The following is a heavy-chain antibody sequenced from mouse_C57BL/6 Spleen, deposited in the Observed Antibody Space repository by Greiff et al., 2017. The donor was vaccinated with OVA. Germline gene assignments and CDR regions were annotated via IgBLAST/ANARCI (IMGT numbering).Heavy chain of an antibody. CDR3: ASSHYYGSSYDAMDY. D-gene: IGHD1-1*01. CDR2: IGPGSGST. CDR1: GYTFTDYY. V-gene: IGHV1-77*01. J-gene: IGHJ4*01. Sequence: QVQLQQSGAELVKPGASVKISCKASGYTFTDYYINWVKQRPGQGLEWIGKIGPGSGSTYYNEKFKGKATLTADKSSSTAYMQLSSLTSEDSAVYFCASSHYYGSSYDAMDYWGQGTSVTVSS.